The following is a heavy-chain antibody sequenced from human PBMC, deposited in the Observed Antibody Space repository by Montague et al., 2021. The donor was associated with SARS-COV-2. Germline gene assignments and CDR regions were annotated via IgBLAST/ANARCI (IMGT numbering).Heavy chain of an antibody. D-gene: IGHD2-21*02. CDR3: ARQIPLRTHIVVVTALLGGAFDI. V-gene: IGHV4-59*08. J-gene: IGHJ3*02. CDR2: IYYSGST. CDR1: GGSITSYY. Sequence: SETLSLTCTVSGGSITSYYWSWTRQPPGKGLEYIGYIYYSGSTNYNPSLKSRVTMSVDTSKNQFSLKLSSVTAADTAMYYCARQIPLRTHIVVVTALLGGAFDIWGQGTMVTVSS.